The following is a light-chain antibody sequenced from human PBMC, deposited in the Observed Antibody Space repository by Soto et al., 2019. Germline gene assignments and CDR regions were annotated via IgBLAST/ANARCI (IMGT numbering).Light chain of an antibody. CDR2: GAS. Sequence: EIVMTQSPATLSVSPGERATLSCRASQSVSNYLGWYQQKPGQAPRLLIYGASTRATGIPDRFSGSGSGTDFTLTISRLEPEDFAVYYCQQYSSSPSITFGQGTRLEIK. CDR1: QSVSNY. V-gene: IGKV3-20*01. J-gene: IGKJ5*01. CDR3: QQYSSSPSIT.